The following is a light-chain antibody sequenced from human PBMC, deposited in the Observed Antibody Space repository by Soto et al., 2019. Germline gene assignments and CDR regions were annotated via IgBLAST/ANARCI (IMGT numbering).Light chain of an antibody. J-gene: IGLJ2*01. CDR2: DVS. Sequence: QSALSHPASVSGSLGQSITISCTGTSSDVGGYNYVSWYQQHPGKAPKLMIYDVSNRPSGVSNRFSGSKSGNTASLTISGLQAEDEADYYCSSYTSSSTLFVVFGGGTKLTVL. CDR3: SSYTSSSTLFVV. CDR1: SSDVGGYNY. V-gene: IGLV2-14*01.